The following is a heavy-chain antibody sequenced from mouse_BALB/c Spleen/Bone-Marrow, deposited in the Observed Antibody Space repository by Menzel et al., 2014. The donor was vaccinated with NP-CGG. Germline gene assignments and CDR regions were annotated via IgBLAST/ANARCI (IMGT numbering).Heavy chain of an antibody. CDR1: GYTFTSYT. CDR2: INPRSGYT. J-gene: IGHJ4*01. CDR3: AISYYDDAMDY. Sequence: VQLQESAAELARPGASVKMSCKASGYTFTSYTMHWVKQRPGQGLEWIGYINPRSGYTEYNQKFKDKTTLTADKSSSTFSTQLSSLTSEDSAVYDWAISYYDDAMDYWGQGTSVTVSS. V-gene: IGHV1-4*02. D-gene: IGHD1-1*01.